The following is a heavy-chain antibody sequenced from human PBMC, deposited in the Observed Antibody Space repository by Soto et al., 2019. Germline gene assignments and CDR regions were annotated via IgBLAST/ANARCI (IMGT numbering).Heavy chain of an antibody. Sequence: SETLSLTCAVYGGSFSGYYWSWIRQPPGKGLEWIGEINHSGSTNYNPSLKSRVTISVDTSKNQFSLKLSSVTAADTAVYYCASLKNRGRYYSCYGMDAWSQGTTVTVSS. CDR1: GGSFSGYY. CDR3: ASLKNRGRYYSCYGMDA. CDR2: INHSGST. D-gene: IGHD3-10*01. V-gene: IGHV4-34*01. J-gene: IGHJ6*02.